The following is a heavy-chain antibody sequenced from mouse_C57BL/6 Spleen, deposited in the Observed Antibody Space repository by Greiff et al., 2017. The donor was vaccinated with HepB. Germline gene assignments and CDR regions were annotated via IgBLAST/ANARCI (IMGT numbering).Heavy chain of an antibody. J-gene: IGHJ3*01. V-gene: IGHV1-59*01. CDR1: GYTFTSYW. CDR3: ARGLAYYDGPY. CDR2: IDPSDSYT. D-gene: IGHD2-4*01. Sequence: QVQLQQPGAELVRPGTSVKLSCKASGYTFTSYWMHWVKQRPGQGLEWIGVIDPSDSYTNYNQKFKGKATLTVDTSSSTAYMQLSSLTSEDSAVYYCARGLAYYDGPYWGQGTLVTVSA.